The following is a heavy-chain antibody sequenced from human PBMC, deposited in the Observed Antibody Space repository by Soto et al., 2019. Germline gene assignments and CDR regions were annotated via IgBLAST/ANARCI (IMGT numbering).Heavy chain of an antibody. CDR1: GFTFSINA. J-gene: IGHJ4*02. CDR3: AKERDYPRDQCHY. D-gene: IGHD2-2*01. V-gene: IGHV3-23*01. Sequence: PGGSLRLSCAASGFTFSINAMSWVRQAPGKGLEWVSAISANGQGIYYADSVRGRFTISRDNSKNTVFLHMDSLRAEDTAVYYCAKERDYPRDQCHYWSQGTLGTVSA. CDR2: ISANGQGI.